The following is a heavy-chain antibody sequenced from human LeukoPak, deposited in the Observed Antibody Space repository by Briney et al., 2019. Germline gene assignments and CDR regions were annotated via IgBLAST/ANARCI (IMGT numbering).Heavy chain of an antibody. CDR1: GFTFSSYA. CDR2: ISYDGSNK. J-gene: IGHJ4*02. CDR3: ARSLNRELLRTYFDY. Sequence: GGSLRLSCAASGFTFSSYAMHWVRQAPGKGLEWVAVISYDGSNKYYADFVKGRFTISRDNSKNTLYLQMNSLRAEDTAVYYCARSLNRELLRTYFDYWGQGTLVTVSS. V-gene: IGHV3-30*03. D-gene: IGHD1-26*01.